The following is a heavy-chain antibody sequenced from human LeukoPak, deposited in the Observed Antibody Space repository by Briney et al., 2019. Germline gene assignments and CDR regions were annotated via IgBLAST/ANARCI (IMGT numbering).Heavy chain of an antibody. D-gene: IGHD4-17*01. CDR1: RFTFSSCA. Sequence: GGSLRLSCAASRFTFSSCAMSWVRQAPGGGVVRSSSIAGSGRSRYYTYSVKGRITIYRDNYKNTLYLQMNSLRAEDTAVYYCAKDYGDYLDYWGQGTPVTVSS. J-gene: IGHJ4*01. CDR3: AKDYGDYLDY. V-gene: IGHV3-23*01. CDR2: IAGSGRSR.